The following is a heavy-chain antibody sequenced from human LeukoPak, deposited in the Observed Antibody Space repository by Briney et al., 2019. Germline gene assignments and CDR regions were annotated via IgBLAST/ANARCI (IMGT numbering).Heavy chain of an antibody. J-gene: IGHJ3*02. V-gene: IGHV4-59*01. Sequence: PSETLSLTCTVSGGSISSYYWSWIRQPPGKGLEWIGYIYYSGSTNYNPSLKSRVTISVDTSKNQFSLKLSSVTAADTAVYYCARLVYCSGGSCLAAGDAFDIWGQGTMVTVSS. CDR2: IYYSGST. CDR1: GGSISSYY. D-gene: IGHD2-15*01. CDR3: ARLVYCSGGSCLAAGDAFDI.